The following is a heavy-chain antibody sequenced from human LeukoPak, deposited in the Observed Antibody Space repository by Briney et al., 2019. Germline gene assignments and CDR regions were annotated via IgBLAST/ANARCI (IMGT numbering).Heavy chain of an antibody. D-gene: IGHD3-22*01. CDR1: GFTFSDYY. Sequence: GGSLRLSCAASGFTFSDYYMSWIRQAPGKGLEWVSYISSSGSTTYYADSVKGRFTISRDNAKNSLYLQMNSLRAEDTAVYYCASSRGHYYYDSSGYPHWGQGTLVTVSS. CDR3: ASSRGHYYYDSSGYPH. V-gene: IGHV3-11*04. J-gene: IGHJ4*02. CDR2: ISSSGSTT.